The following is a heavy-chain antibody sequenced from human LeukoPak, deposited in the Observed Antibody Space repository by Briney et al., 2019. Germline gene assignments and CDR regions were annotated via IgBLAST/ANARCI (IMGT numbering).Heavy chain of an antibody. CDR1: GFTFSSYA. CDR3: AREVGGYSGYATVVADPFDY. Sequence: GGSLRLSCAASGFTFSSYAMNWVRQAPGKGLEWVSAIGGSGSSRNYADSVKGRFTISRDNAKNSLYLQMNSLRAEDTAVYYCAREVGGYSGYATVVADPFDYWGQGTLVTVSS. J-gene: IGHJ4*02. D-gene: IGHD5-12*01. CDR2: IGGSGSSR. V-gene: IGHV3-23*01.